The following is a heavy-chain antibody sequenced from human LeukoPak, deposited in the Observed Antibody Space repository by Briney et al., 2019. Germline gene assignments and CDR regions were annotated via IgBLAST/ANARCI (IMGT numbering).Heavy chain of an antibody. CDR2: IIPIFGTA. Sequence: GASVKVSCKASGGTFISYAISWVRQAPGQGLEWMGGIIPIFGTANYAQKFQGRVTITADEYTSTAYMELSSLRSEDTAVYYCARDGRTTVSPRGYYYYYYYMDVWGKGTTVTVSS. J-gene: IGHJ6*03. D-gene: IGHD4-11*01. V-gene: IGHV1-69*13. CDR1: GGTFISYA. CDR3: ARDGRTTVSPRGYYYYYYYMDV.